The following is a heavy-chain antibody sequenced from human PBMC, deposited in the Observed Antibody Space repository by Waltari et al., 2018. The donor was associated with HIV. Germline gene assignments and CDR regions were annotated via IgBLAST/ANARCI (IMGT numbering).Heavy chain of an antibody. V-gene: IGHV3-30-3*01. CDR1: GLLVSDYT. D-gene: IGHD2-21*02. J-gene: IGHJ4*02. CDR2: ISKAGTKK. Sequence: QVQLVESGGGVVQPGRSLRLSCAASGLLVSDYTMHWVRQAPGKGLGWVAVISKAGTKKYYADSVKGRFTISRDNSNNALYLQRNSLTVEDTAVYYCARGIYCGSDCYSGLDSWGQGSLVTVSS. CDR3: ARGIYCGSDCYSGLDS.